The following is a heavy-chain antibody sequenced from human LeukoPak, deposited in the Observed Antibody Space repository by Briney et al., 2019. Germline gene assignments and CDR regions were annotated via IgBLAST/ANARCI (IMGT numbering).Heavy chain of an antibody. CDR2: IYHSGST. CDR1: GGSISSGDYY. V-gene: IGHV4-30-2*01. J-gene: IGHJ4*02. CDR3: ARETSVATFDY. Sequence: SQTLSLTCTVSGGSISSGDYYWSWIRQPPGKGLEWIGYIYHSGSTYYNPSLKSRVTISVDTSKNQFSLKLSSVTAADTAVYYCARETSVATFDYWGQGTLVTVSS. D-gene: IGHD4-23*01.